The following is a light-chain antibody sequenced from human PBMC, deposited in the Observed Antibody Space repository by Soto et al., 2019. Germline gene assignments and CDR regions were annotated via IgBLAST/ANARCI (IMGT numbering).Light chain of an antibody. CDR1: QSVSIS. CDR2: AAS. Sequence: EIVMTQSPATLTVSPGQRATLSFRASQSVSISLAWYQQKPGQAPRLLIYAASTRATGIPDRFSGSGSGTDFTLTISSLQSEDFAVYYCQQYNNWPPLTFGGGTKVDIK. J-gene: IGKJ4*01. CDR3: QQYNNWPPLT. V-gene: IGKV3-15*01.